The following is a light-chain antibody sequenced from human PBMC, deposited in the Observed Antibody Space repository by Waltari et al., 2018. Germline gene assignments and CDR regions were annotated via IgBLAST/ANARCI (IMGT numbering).Light chain of an antibody. CDR3: MQALQTPYT. CDR1: QGLQSGKNSY. CDR2: LGS. V-gene: IGKV2-28*01. J-gene: IGKJ2*01. Sequence: IVMTQSPLSPPVTPGEPASIPCRSSQGLQSGKNSYLEWYLQKPGQSPQVLIYLGSNRASGVPDRFSGSGSGTDFTLRISRVEAEDVGLYYCMQALQTPYTFGQGTRLEIK.